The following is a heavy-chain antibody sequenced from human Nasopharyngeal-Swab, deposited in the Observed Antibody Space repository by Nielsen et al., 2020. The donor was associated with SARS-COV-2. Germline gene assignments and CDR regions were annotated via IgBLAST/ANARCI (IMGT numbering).Heavy chain of an antibody. V-gene: IGHV3-21*01. CDR3: ARGHVARDYFYGMDV. Sequence: GGSLRLSCVASGFTFSDYNMNWVRQAPGKGLEWVSSISSSSSYVFYADSVKGRFTISRDNAKNSLYLQMNSLRAEDTAVYYCARGHVARDYFYGMDVWGHGTTVTVSS. CDR1: GFTFSDYN. CDR2: ISSSSSYV. J-gene: IGHJ6*02.